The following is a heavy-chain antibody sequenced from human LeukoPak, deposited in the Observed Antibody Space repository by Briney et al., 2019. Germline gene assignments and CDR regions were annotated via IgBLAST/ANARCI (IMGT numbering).Heavy chain of an antibody. CDR3: ARDGDYGDYYDAFDI. D-gene: IGHD4-17*01. Sequence: GGSLRLFCAASGFTFSSYWMSWVRQAPGKGLEWVANIKQDGSEKYYVDSVKGRFTISRDNAKNSLYLQMNSLRAEDTAVYYCARDGDYGDYYDAFDIWGQGTMVTVSS. CDR2: IKQDGSEK. CDR1: GFTFSSYW. J-gene: IGHJ3*02. V-gene: IGHV3-7*01.